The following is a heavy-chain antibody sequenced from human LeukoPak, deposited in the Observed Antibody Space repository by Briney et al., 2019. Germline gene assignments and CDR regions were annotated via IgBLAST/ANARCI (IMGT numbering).Heavy chain of an antibody. CDR3: ARGGQKVTTAYYFDY. CDR2: INHSGST. D-gene: IGHD4-17*01. J-gene: IGHJ4*02. CDR1: GGSISSSSYY. Sequence: PSETLSLTCTVSGGSISSSSYYWGWIRQPPGKGLELIGEINHSGSTNYNPSLKSRVTISVDTSKNQFSLKLSSVTAADTAVHYCARGGQKVTTAYYFDYCGQGTLVTVSS. V-gene: IGHV4-39*07.